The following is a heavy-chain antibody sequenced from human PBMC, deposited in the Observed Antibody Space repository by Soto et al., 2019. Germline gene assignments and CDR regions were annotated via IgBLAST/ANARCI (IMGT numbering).Heavy chain of an antibody. J-gene: IGHJ4*02. V-gene: IGHV4-59*12. Sequence: SETLSLTCTVSGGSISRYYWSWVRQPPGKGLEWIGYIYYSGSTNYNPSLKSRVTISVDTSKNQFSLKLSSLTAADTAVYYCARSITFDWLFFDNWGQGSLVTVSS. CDR3: ARSITFDWLFFDN. CDR1: GGSISRYY. CDR2: IYYSGST. D-gene: IGHD3-9*01.